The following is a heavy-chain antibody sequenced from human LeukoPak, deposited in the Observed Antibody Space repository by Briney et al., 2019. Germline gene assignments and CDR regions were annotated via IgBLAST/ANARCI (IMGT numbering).Heavy chain of an antibody. CDR3: ASLGTLRS. Sequence: SETLSLTCTVSGDSVSSSSYYWGWIRQPPGKGLEWIGSISYSGTNYNNPSPKSRVSISIDTSKNQFSVKLTSVTAADTAMYYCASLGTLRSWGQGTLVTVSS. CDR2: ISYSGTN. CDR1: GDSVSSSSYY. V-gene: IGHV4-39*01. D-gene: IGHD7-27*01. J-gene: IGHJ5*02.